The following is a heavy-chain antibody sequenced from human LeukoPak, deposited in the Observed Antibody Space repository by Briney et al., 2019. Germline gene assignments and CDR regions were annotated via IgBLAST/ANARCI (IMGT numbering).Heavy chain of an antibody. Sequence: SVKVSCKASGGTFSSYAINWVRQAPGQGLEWMGGIIPIFGSANYAQKFQGRVTITADESTSTAYMELSSLRSEDTAVYYCARALHLELHSYFDSWGQGTLVTVSS. J-gene: IGHJ4*02. D-gene: IGHD1-1*01. CDR3: ARALHLELHSYFDS. V-gene: IGHV1-69*13. CDR2: IIPIFGSA. CDR1: GGTFSSYA.